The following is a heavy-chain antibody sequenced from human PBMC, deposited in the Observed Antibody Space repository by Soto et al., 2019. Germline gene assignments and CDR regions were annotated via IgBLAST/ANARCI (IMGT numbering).Heavy chain of an antibody. CDR1: GGSISSGGYY. CDR3: AREASTVVTPDAFDI. D-gene: IGHD2-21*02. CDR2: IYYSGST. V-gene: IGHV4-31*03. Sequence: QVQLQESGPGLVKPSQTLSLTCTVSGGSISSGGYYWSWIRQHPGKGLEWIGYIYYSGSTYYNPSLNSRVTISVDTSKNQFSLKLSSVTAADTAVYYCAREASTVVTPDAFDIWGQGTMVTVSS. J-gene: IGHJ3*02.